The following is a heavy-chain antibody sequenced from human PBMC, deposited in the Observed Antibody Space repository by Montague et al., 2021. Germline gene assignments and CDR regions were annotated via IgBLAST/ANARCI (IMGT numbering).Heavy chain of an antibody. J-gene: IGHJ3*02. CDR1: GGSISAYY. V-gene: IGHV4-59*08. CDR3: ARHGVSSWYRELDGFDI. D-gene: IGHD6-13*01. Sequence: SETLSLTCTVSGGSISAYYWSWIRQPPGKGLEWIGYIYYIGSTNYNPSLKSRVTVSVDTSKNQFSLKLSSVTAADTAVYYCARHGVSSWYRELDGFDIWGQGTMVIVSS. CDR2: IYYIGST.